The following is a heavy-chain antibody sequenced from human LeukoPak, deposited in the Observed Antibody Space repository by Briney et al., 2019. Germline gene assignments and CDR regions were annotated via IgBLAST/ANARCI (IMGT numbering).Heavy chain of an antibody. CDR2: ISGSGSNT. D-gene: IGHD3-10*01. Sequence: GGSQRLSCAASGFTVTTYAMSWVRQAPGKGLEWVSIISGSGSNTNHADSVKGRFTISRDNSKSTLYLQMNSLRAEDTAVYYCAKRLSGGYYYDFDYWGQGTLVTVSS. V-gene: IGHV3-23*01. J-gene: IGHJ4*02. CDR1: GFTVTTYA. CDR3: AKRLSGGYYYDFDY.